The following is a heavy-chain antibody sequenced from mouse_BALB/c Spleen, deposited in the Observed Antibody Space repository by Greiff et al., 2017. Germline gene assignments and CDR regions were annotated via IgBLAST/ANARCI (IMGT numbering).Heavy chain of an antibody. CDR3: ARDDGYCEGFAY. J-gene: IGHJ3*01. V-gene: IGHV1S135*01. D-gene: IGHD2-3*01. CDR1: GYSFTSYY. Sequence: EVQLQQSGPELMKPGASVKISCTASGYSFTSYYMHWVKQSHGKSLEWIGYINPFNGGTSYNQKFKGKATLTVDKSSSTAYMHLSSLTSEDSAVYYCARDDGYCEGFAYWGQGTLVTVSA. CDR2: INPFNGGT.